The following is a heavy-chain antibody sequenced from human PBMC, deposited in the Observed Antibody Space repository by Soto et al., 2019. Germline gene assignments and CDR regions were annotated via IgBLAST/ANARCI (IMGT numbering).Heavy chain of an antibody. CDR1: GFTFSSYG. V-gene: IGHV3-30*18. CDR2: ISYDGSNK. Sequence: QVQLVESGGGVVQPGRSLRLPCAASGFTFSSYGMHWVRQAPGKGLEWVAVISYDGSNKYYADSVKGRFTISRDNSKNTLYLQMNSLRAEDTAVYYCAKGRTWYEGAFDIWGQGTMVTVSS. J-gene: IGHJ3*02. CDR3: AKGRTWYEGAFDI. D-gene: IGHD6-13*01.